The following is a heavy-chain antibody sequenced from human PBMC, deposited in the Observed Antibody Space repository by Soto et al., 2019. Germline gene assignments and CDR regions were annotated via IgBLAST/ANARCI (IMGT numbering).Heavy chain of an antibody. J-gene: IGHJ6*02. V-gene: IGHV4-39*01. CDR3: AIIMDV. CDR1: GVSISSSSYY. Sequence: SETLSVTCTVAGVSISSSSYYWGWIRQPPGKGLEWIGCIYYSRSTYYNPSLKRRVTISVDTTKNQFSVKLSSVTAADTAVYYGAIIMDVWGQGTTVTVSS. CDR2: IYYSRST.